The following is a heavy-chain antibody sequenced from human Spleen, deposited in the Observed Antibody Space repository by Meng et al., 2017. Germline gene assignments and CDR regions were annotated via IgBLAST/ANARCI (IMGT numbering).Heavy chain of an antibody. CDR2: INHSGSP. CDR3: ARGPTTMAHDFDY. V-gene: IGHV4-34*01. J-gene: IGHJ4*02. D-gene: IGHD4-11*01. Sequence: VQLLQWGAGMLKPSAVMSLNWVVSGGSFSDYYWSWIRQPQGKGLEWIGEINHSGSPNYNPSLESRATISVDTSQNTLSLKLSSVTAADSAVYYCARGPTTMAHDFDYWGQGTLVTVSS. CDR1: GGSFSDYY.